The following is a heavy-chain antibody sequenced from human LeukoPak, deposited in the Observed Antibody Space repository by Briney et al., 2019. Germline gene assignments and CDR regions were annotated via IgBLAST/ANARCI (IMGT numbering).Heavy chain of an antibody. CDR1: GYTFTSYD. CDR3: ARRTSNYLFYYYYYMDV. Sequence: ASVKVSCKASGYTFTSYDINWVRQATGQGLEWMGWMNPNSGNTGYAQKFQGRVTMTRNTSISTAYMELSSLRSEDTAVYYCARRTSNYLFYYYYYMDVWGKGTTVTVSS. V-gene: IGHV1-8*01. CDR2: MNPNSGNT. J-gene: IGHJ6*03. D-gene: IGHD4-11*01.